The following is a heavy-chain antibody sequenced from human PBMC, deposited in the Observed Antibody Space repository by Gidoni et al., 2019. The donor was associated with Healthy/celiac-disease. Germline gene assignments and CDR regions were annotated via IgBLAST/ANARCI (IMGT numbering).Heavy chain of an antibody. CDR3: AKGGAGPYYFDY. Sequence: EVQLVESGGGLVQPGRSLRLSCAASGFTFDDYAMHWVRQAPGKGLEWVSGISWNSGSIGYADSVKGRFTISRDNAKNSLYLQMNSLRAEDTALYYCAKGGAGPYYFDYWGQGTLVTVSS. D-gene: IGHD3-16*01. J-gene: IGHJ4*02. V-gene: IGHV3-9*01. CDR2: ISWNSGSI. CDR1: GFTFDDYA.